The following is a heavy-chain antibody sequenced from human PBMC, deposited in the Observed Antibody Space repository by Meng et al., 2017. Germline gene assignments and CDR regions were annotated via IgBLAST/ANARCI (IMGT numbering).Heavy chain of an antibody. Sequence: GQRQGAGPGLVRPPEPLSLTCTVSGGSVSSGSYYWSWIRQPPGKGLEWIGYIYYSGSTNYNPSLKSRVTISVDTSKNQFSLKLSSVTAADTAVYYCARDGATTVTTGWFDPWGQGTLVTVSS. CDR2: IYYSGST. D-gene: IGHD4-17*01. V-gene: IGHV4-61*01. CDR3: ARDGATTVTTGWFDP. J-gene: IGHJ5*02. CDR1: GGSVSSGSYY.